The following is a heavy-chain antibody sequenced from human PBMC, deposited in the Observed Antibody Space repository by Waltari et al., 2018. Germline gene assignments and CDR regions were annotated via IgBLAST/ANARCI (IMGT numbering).Heavy chain of an antibody. D-gene: IGHD7-27*01. CDR1: GYTITSYY. J-gene: IGHJ4*02. CDR3: ARKEELGSYFDY. V-gene: IGHV1-46*03. Sequence: QVQLVQSGAEVKKPGASVKVSCKASGYTITSYYIHWVRQAPGQGLEWMGIINPSGGSTSYAQKFQGRVTMTRDTSTSTVYMELSSLRSEDTAVYYCARKEELGSYFDYWGQGTLVTVSS. CDR2: INPSGGST.